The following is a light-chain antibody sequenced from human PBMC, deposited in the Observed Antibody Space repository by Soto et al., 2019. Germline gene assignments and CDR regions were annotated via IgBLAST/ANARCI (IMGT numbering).Light chain of an antibody. Sequence: EIVLTQSPVTLSLSPGERATLSCRASQSVSSYLAWYQQKPGQAPRLLIYDASNRATGIPPRFSGSGSGTDFTLTISSLEPEDFAVYYCQQRSNSYTFGQGTKLEIK. CDR1: QSVSSY. CDR3: QQRSNSYT. CDR2: DAS. V-gene: IGKV3-11*01. J-gene: IGKJ2*01.